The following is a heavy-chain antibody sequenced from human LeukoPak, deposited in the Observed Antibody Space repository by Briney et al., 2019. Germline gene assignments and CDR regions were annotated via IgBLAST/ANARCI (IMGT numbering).Heavy chain of an antibody. Sequence: SETLSLTCAVYGGSFSGYYWSWIRQPPGKGLEWVGEINHSGSTNYNPSLKSRVTISVDTSKNQFSLKLSSVTAADTAVNYCASSSRLYYYYYMDVWGKGTTVTISS. D-gene: IGHD6-13*01. CDR1: GGSFSGYY. J-gene: IGHJ6*03. CDR2: INHSGST. CDR3: ASSSRLYYYYYMDV. V-gene: IGHV4-34*01.